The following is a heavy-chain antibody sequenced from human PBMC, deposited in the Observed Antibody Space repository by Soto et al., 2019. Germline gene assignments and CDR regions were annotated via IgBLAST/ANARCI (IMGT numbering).Heavy chain of an antibody. V-gene: IGHV3-7*01. Sequence: GGSLRLSCAASGFTFSSYAMSWVRQAPGKGLEWVANIKQDGSEKYYVDSVKGRFTISRDNAKNSLYLQMNSLRAEDTAVYYCARDRHEYCSSTSCPMDVWGKGTTVTVSS. D-gene: IGHD2-2*01. CDR3: ARDRHEYCSSTSCPMDV. CDR2: IKQDGSEK. J-gene: IGHJ6*03. CDR1: GFTFSSYA.